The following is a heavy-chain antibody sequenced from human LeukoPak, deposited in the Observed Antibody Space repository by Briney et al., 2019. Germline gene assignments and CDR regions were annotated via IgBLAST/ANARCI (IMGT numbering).Heavy chain of an antibody. CDR1: GGSISSGGYY. CDR3: ARDYRPGDYGFDP. CDR2: IYYTGRT. Sequence: SETLSLTCTVSGGSISSGGYYWNWIRQLPTEGLEWIGHIYYTGRTTYNPFVKSRVSISADTSKNQFSLKLSSVTAADTAVYYCARDYRPGDYGFDPWGQGTLVTVSS. D-gene: IGHD4-17*01. V-gene: IGHV4-31*03. J-gene: IGHJ5*02.